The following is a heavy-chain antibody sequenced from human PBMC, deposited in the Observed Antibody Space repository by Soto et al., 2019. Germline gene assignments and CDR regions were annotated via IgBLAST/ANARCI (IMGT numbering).Heavy chain of an antibody. J-gene: IGHJ4*02. Sequence: SVKVSCRGSGYTFTTYGTTWVRQAPGQGLEWMGWISAYNGNTNYAQKLQGRVTMTTDTSTSTAYMELRSLRSDDTAVYYCARGVDFWYYFDYRGQGTPVPVSS. D-gene: IGHD3-3*01. V-gene: IGHV1-18*01. CDR1: GYTFTTYG. CDR3: ARGVDFWYYFDY. CDR2: ISAYNGNT.